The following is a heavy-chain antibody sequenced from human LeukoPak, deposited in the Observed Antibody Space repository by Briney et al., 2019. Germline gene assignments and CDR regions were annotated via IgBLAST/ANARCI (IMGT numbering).Heavy chain of an antibody. CDR1: GFTFSSYD. D-gene: IGHD3-22*01. Sequence: GGSLSLSCAASGFTFSSYDMHWVRQAPGKGLERVAVISYDGSNKYYADSVKGRFTISRDNSKNTLYLQMDSLRAEAVAVYSCAKAGRESSGYLIDYWGQGALVTASS. V-gene: IGHV3-30*18. CDR2: ISYDGSNK. CDR3: AKAGRESSGYLIDY. J-gene: IGHJ4*02.